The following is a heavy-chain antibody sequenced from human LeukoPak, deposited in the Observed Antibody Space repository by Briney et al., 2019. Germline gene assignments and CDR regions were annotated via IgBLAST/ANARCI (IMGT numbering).Heavy chain of an antibody. CDR1: GFTFSSYE. CDR2: ISSSGSTI. J-gene: IGHJ1*01. V-gene: IGHV3-48*03. D-gene: IGHD2/OR15-2a*01. CDR3: ARDGVVLVLGASSDL. Sequence: GGSLRLSCAASGFTFSSYEMNWVRQAPGKGLEWVSYISSSGSTIYYADSVKGRFTISRDNAKNSLYLQMNSLRAEDTAVYYCARDGVVLVLGASSDLWGQGTGITVS.